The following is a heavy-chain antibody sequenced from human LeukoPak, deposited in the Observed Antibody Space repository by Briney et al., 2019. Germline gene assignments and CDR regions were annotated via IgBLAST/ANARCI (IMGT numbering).Heavy chain of an antibody. Sequence: SETLSLTCTVSGGSISSYYWSWIWQPAGKGLEWIGRIYTSGSTNYNPSLKSRVTMSVDTSKNQFSLKLSSVTAADTAVYSCARASGNDYDFWSGKFDYYDYMDVWGKGTTVTVSS. J-gene: IGHJ6*03. CDR2: IYTSGST. CDR1: GGSISSYY. CDR3: ARASGNDYDFWSGKFDYYDYMDV. D-gene: IGHD3-3*01. V-gene: IGHV4-4*07.